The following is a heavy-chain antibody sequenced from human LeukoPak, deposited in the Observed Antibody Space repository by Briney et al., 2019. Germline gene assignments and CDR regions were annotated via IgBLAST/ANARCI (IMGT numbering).Heavy chain of an antibody. CDR1: NYTFTDYP. V-gene: IGHV1-18*01. Sequence: ASVKVSCKPSNYTFTDYPITWVRQVPGQGLEWMGWISTRNGETHYSRRFQGRATMTTDTFASTVYIEVRSLTSDDTALYYCPRESGSGSYFYFDYWGPGTLVTVSS. CDR3: PRESGSGSYFYFDY. CDR2: ISTRNGET. D-gene: IGHD3-10*01. J-gene: IGHJ4*02.